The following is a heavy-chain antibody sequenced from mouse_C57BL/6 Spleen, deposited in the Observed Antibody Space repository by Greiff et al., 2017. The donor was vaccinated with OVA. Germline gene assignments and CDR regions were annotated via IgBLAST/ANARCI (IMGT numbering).Heavy chain of an antibody. CDR3: ARSDYGSSSYWYFDV. Sequence: VQLQQSGPELVKPGASVKISCKASGYAFSSSWMNWVKQRPGKGLEWIGRIYPGDGDTNYPGKFKGKATLTADKSSSTAYMQLSSLTSEDSAVYFCARSDYGSSSYWYFDVGGTGTTVTVSS. D-gene: IGHD1-1*01. J-gene: IGHJ1*03. CDR2: IYPGDGDT. CDR1: GYAFSSSW. V-gene: IGHV1-82*01.